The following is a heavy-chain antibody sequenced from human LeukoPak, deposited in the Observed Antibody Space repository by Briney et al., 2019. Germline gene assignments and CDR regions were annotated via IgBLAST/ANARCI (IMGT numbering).Heavy chain of an antibody. CDR3: ARDSQDGQRYCSSTSCRRSLNWFDP. J-gene: IGHJ5*02. V-gene: IGHV3-30*04. CDR2: ISYDGSNK. D-gene: IGHD2-2*01. Sequence: GGSLRLSCAASGFTFSSYAMHWVRQAPGNGLEWVAVISYDGSNKYYADSVKGRFTISRDNSKNTLYLQMNSLRAEDTAVYYCARDSQDGQRYCSSTSCRRSLNWFDPWGQGTLVTVSS. CDR1: GFTFSSYA.